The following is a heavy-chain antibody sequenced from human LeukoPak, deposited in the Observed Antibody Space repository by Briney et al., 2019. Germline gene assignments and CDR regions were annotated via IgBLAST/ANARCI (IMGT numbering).Heavy chain of an antibody. D-gene: IGHD6-13*01. Sequence: PGGSLRLSCAASGFTFSSYGMHWVRQAPGKGLERVAVIWYGGSNKYYADSVKGRFTISRGNSKNTLYLQMNSLRAEDTAVYYKKCGEAATGKLDYWGQGTLVTVSS. J-gene: IGHJ4*02. CDR2: IWYGGSNK. CDR3: KCGEAATGKLDY. CDR1: GFTFSSYG. V-gene: IGHV3-33*08.